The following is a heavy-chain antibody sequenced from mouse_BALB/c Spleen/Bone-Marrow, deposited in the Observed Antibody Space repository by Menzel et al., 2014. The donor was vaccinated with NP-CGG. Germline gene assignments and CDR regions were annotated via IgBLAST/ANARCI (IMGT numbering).Heavy chain of an antibody. V-gene: IGHV1-87*01. CDR3: ARRDYGIRENYYAMGY. J-gene: IGHJ4*01. CDR1: GYTFTSYW. Sequence: QVQLQQSGAELVRPGASVKLSCKASGYTFTSYWMQWVKQRPGPGLEWIGAIYPGDGDTRYTQKFKGKATLTADKSSSTAYMQLSSLASEDSAVYYCARRDYGIRENYYAMGYWGQGTSVPVSS. D-gene: IGHD1-2*01. CDR2: IYPGDGDT.